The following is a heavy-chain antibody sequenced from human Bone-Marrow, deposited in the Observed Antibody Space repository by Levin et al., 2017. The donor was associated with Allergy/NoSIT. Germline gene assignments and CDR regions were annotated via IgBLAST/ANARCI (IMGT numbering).Heavy chain of an antibody. CDR1: GLTFSSYS. D-gene: IGHD3-16*01. CDR3: ARPVYDYVWGSSSLAAFDI. J-gene: IGHJ3*02. Sequence: GGSLRLSCAASGLTFSSYSMNWVRQAPGKGLEWVSSISSSSSYIYYADSVKGRFTISRDNAKNSLYLQMNSLRAEDTAVYYCARPVYDYVWGSSSLAAFDIWGQGTMVTVSA. V-gene: IGHV3-21*01. CDR2: ISSSSSYI.